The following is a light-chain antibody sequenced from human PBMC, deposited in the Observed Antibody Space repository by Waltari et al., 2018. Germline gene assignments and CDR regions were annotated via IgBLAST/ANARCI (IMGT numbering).Light chain of an antibody. J-gene: IGKJ1*01. CDR3: QQSYSTPRT. Sequence: DIQMTQSPSSLSASVGDRVTITCRASQSISSYLTWYQHKPGKAPMLLIYAASSLQSGVPSRFSGSGSGTDFTLTISSLQPEDFATYYCQQSYSTPRTFGQGTKVEIK. V-gene: IGKV1-39*01. CDR1: QSISSY. CDR2: AAS.